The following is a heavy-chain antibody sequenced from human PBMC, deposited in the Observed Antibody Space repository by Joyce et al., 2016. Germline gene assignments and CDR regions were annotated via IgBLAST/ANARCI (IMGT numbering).Heavy chain of an antibody. Sequence: QVQLVESGGGVVQPGRSLRLSCAASGFTFRSYGMFWGRQAPGKGLGWVAFIWYDGSHKYYADFVKGRFTISRDNSKNTLYLQMSSLRAEDTAVYFCARMYSGSNSGFDYWGQGTLVTVSS. J-gene: IGHJ4*02. D-gene: IGHD1-26*01. CDR2: IWYDGSHK. CDR1: GFTFRSYG. CDR3: ARMYSGSNSGFDY. V-gene: IGHV3-33*01.